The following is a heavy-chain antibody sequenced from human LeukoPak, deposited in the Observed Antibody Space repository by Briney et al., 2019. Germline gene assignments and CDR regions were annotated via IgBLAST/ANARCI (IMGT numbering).Heavy chain of an antibody. CDR2: ISDDGSIK. CDR3: ARATGPRDAVDY. D-gene: IGHD1-1*01. CDR1: GFTFSSYA. Sequence: GRSLRLSCAASGFTFSSYAMHWVRQAPGKGLEWVAVISDDGSIKYYADSVKGRFTISRDNSKNTLYLQMNSLRADDTAVYYCARATGPRDAVDYWGQGTLVTVSS. V-gene: IGHV3-30-3*01. J-gene: IGHJ4*02.